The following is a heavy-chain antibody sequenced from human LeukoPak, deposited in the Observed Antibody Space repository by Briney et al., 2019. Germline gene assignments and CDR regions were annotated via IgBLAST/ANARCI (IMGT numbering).Heavy chain of an antibody. J-gene: IGHJ4*02. CDR2: IHYSETT. Sequence: SETLSLTCTISVDSISSSSYYWGWIRQPPGRGLGWIGSIHYSETTYYNPSLKSRVTILVDTSKNQFSLKLSSVTAADTAVYYCASPSSSSSTYDYWGQGTLVTVSS. V-gene: IGHV4-39*01. CDR3: ASPSSSSSTYDY. CDR1: VDSISSSSYY. D-gene: IGHD6-6*01.